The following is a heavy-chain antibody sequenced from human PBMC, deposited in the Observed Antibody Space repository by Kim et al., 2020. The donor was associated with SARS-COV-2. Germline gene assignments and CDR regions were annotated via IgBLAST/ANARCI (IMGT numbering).Heavy chain of an antibody. Sequence: VKGRFTISRDNSMNTLYLQMNSLKPEDTGVYYCAKTLAVAGIGDFYSGMDVWGQGTTVTVS. J-gene: IGHJ6*02. V-gene: IGHV3-30*02. D-gene: IGHD6-19*01. CDR3: AKTLAVAGIGDFYSGMDV.